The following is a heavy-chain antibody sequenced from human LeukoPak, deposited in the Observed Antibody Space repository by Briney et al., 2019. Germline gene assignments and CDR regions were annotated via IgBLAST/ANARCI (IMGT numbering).Heavy chain of an antibody. CDR2: IYTSGST. CDR3: ARSPTPPFVRVAYFDY. D-gene: IGHD2-8*01. V-gene: IGHV4-61*02. CDR1: GGSISSGSYY. J-gene: IGHJ4*02. Sequence: PSETLSLTCTVSGGSISSGSYYWSWIRQPAGKGLEWIGRIYTSGSTNYNPSLKSRVTISVDTSKNQFSLKLSSVTAADTAVYYCARSPTPPFVRVAYFDYWGQGTLVTVSS.